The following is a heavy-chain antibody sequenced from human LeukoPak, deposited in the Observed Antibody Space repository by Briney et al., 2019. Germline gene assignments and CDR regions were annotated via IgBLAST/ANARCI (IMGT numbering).Heavy chain of an antibody. CDR3: ATSGRWLQIDY. CDR2: IWDDGSNK. CDR1: GFTFSSYG. J-gene: IGHJ4*02. Sequence: PGGSLRLSCAASGFTFSSYGMHWVRQAPGKGLEWVAVIWDDGSNKYFADSVKGRFTTSRDNSKNTLYLQMNSLRAEDTAVYYCATSGRWLQIDYWGQETLVTVSS. D-gene: IGHD5-24*01. V-gene: IGHV3-33*01.